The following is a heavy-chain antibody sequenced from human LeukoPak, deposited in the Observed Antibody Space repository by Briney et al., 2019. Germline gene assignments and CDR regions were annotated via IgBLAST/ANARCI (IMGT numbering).Heavy chain of an antibody. CDR3: ATGRDADSARGYYDMDV. V-gene: IGHV4-4*07. CDR2: IYSGGST. Sequence: SETLSLTCTVSGGSITGYYWTWIRQPAGKGLEWIGRIYSGGSTNYNPPLKSRVTMSVDTSKNQFSLKLSSVTAADTAVCYCATGRDADSARGYYDMDVWGQGTTVTVSS. CDR1: GGSITGYY. J-gene: IGHJ6*02. D-gene: IGHD5-24*01.